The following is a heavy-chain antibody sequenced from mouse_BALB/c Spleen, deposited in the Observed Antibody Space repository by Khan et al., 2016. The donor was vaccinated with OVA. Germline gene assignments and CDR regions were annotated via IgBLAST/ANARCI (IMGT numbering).Heavy chain of an antibody. CDR1: GNTFTSYG. J-gene: IGHJ2*01. Sequence: VRLQQSGAELGRPGSSVKLSCKTSGNTFTSYGIKWVKQRPGQGLEWIGYIYPGNGYTEYNEKFQGKAILTSDTSSSTAYMQLRSLTSEDSAIXFCTTAYYRYYFDYWGQGTTLTVSS. CDR2: IYPGNGYT. V-gene: IGHV1S134*01. D-gene: IGHD2-14*01. CDR3: TTAYYRYYFDY.